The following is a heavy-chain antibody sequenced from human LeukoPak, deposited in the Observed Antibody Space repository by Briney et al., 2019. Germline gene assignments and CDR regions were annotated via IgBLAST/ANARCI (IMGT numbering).Heavy chain of an antibody. CDR1: GGSFSGYY. CDR3: ARGYDSNYFDY. J-gene: IGHJ4*02. Sequence: PSETLSLTCAVYGGSFSGYYWSWIRQPPGKGLEWIGEINHSGSTNYNPSLESRVTISVDTSKNQFSLKLSSVTAADTAVYYCARGYDSNYFDYWGQGTLVTVSS. D-gene: IGHD3-22*01. CDR2: INHSGST. V-gene: IGHV4-34*01.